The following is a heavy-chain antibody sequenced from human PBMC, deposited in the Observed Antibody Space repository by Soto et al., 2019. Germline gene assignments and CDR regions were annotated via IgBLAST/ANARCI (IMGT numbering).Heavy chain of an antibody. CDR2: IYYSGST. J-gene: IGHJ4*02. CDR3: ASLSNIDY. CDR1: GGSISSSSYY. V-gene: IGHV4-39*01. Sequence: SETLSLTCTVSGGSISSSSYYRGWIRQPPGKGLEWIGSIYYSGSTYYNTSLKSRVTISVDTSKNQFSLKLSSVTAADTAVYYCASLSNIDYWGQGTLVTVSS.